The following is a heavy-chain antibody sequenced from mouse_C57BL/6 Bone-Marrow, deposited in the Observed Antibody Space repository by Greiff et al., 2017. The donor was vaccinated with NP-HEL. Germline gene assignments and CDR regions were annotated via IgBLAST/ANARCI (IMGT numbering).Heavy chain of an antibody. J-gene: IGHJ1*03. Sequence: EVQLQQSGGGLVQSGRSLRLSCATSGFTFSDFYMEWVRQAPGKGLEWIAASRNKANDYTTEYSASVKGRFIVSRDTSQSILYLQMNALRAEDTAIYYCARDATGTVYWYFDVWGTGTTVTVSS. V-gene: IGHV7-1*01. CDR3: ARDATGTVYWYFDV. CDR1: GFTFSDFY. CDR2: SRNKANDYTT. D-gene: IGHD4-1*01.